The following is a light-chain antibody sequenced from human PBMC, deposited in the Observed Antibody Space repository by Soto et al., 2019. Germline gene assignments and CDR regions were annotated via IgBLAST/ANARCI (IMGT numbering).Light chain of an antibody. Sequence: QSALTQPRSVSGSPGQSVTISCTGTSSDVGAYDFVSWYQQHPGKAPQLMIYDVTKRPSGVPDRFSGSKSGNTASLTISGLQAEDEADYYCCSYAGRSSAMFGGGTQLTVL. J-gene: IGLJ3*02. CDR1: SSDVGAYDF. CDR2: DVT. V-gene: IGLV2-11*01. CDR3: CSYAGRSSAM.